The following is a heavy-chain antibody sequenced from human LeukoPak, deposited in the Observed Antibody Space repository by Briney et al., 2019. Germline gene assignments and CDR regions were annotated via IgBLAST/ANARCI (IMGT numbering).Heavy chain of an antibody. CDR3: ARDRYYYSSGHDPGERALEI. CDR1: GYTFTAYY. CDR2: INPDGGVT. J-gene: IGHJ3*02. V-gene: IGHV1-2*02. D-gene: IGHD3-22*01. Sequence: ASVKVSCKASGYTFTAYYMHWVRQAPGQGLEWMGRINPDGGVTNNAQEFQGRFTMTRDRSISTAFMEVSRLTSDDTTVYSCARDRYYYSSGHDPGERALEIWGQGTMVSVSS.